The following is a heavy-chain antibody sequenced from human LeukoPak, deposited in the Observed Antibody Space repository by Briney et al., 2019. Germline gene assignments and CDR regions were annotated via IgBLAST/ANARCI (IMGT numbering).Heavy chain of an antibody. CDR1: GGSISSSSYY. CDR2: IYYSGST. D-gene: IGHD5-18*01. Sequence: SETLSLTCTVSGGSISSSSYYWGWIRQPPGKGLEWIGSIYYSGSTYYNPSLKGRVTISVDTSKNQFSLKLSSVTAADTAVYYCEGYSYGYYYYYYMDVWGKGTTVTVSS. V-gene: IGHV4-39*01. CDR3: EGYSYGYYYYYYMDV. J-gene: IGHJ6*03.